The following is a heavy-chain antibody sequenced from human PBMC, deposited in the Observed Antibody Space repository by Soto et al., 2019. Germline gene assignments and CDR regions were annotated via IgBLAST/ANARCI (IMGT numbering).Heavy chain of an antibody. Sequence: PSETLSLTCTVSGGSISSSTYYWGWIRQPPGKGLEWIGSIYYSGSTYYNPSLQSRVTISVDTSKNQFSLKLSSVTAADTAVYYYASSSSFNWFDPWGQGTLVTVSS. CDR2: IYYSGST. V-gene: IGHV4-39*01. CDR1: GGSISSSTYY. J-gene: IGHJ5*02. D-gene: IGHD6-13*01. CDR3: ASSSSFNWFDP.